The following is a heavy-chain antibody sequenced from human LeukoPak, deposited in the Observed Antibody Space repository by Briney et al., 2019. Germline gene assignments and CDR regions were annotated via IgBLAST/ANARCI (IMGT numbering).Heavy chain of an antibody. J-gene: IGHJ4*02. V-gene: IGHV4-59*05. CDR2: IYYSGST. Sequence: SETLSLTCTVSGGSISSYYWSWIRQPPGKGLEWIGSIYYSGSTYYNPSLKSRVTISVDTSKNQFSLKLSSVTAADTAVYYCARHAKGYSYGYNYFDYWGQGTLVTVSS. CDR3: ARHAKGYSYGYNYFDY. CDR1: GGSISSYY. D-gene: IGHD5-18*01.